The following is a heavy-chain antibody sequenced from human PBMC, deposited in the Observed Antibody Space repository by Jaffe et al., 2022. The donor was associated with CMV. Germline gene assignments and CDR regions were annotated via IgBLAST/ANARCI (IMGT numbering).Heavy chain of an antibody. CDR1: GGSISSSSYY. CDR3: ARLITMIVVVTNAFDI. D-gene: IGHD3-22*01. CDR2: IYYSGST. J-gene: IGHJ3*02. Sequence: QLQLQESGPGLVKPSETLSLTCTVSGGSISSSSYYWGWIRQPPGKGLEWIGSIYYSGSTYYNPSLKSRVTISVDTSKNQFSLKLSSVTAADTAVYYCARLITMIVVVTNAFDIWGQGTMVTVSS. V-gene: IGHV4-39*01.